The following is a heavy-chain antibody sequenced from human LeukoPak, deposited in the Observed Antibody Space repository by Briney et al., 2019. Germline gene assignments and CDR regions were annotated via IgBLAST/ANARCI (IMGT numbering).Heavy chain of an antibody. V-gene: IGHV3-30*02. CDR3: AKNLIGYSGRYISPGHHKTMIDY. Sequence: PGGSLRLACAASGFTFSSYGMHWVRQAPGKGLEWVSFIRYDGSNKYYADSVKGRFTISRDNSKNTLYLQMNSLRAEDTAVYYCAKNLIGYSGRYISPGHHKTMIDYWGQGTLVTVSS. CDR1: GFTFSSYG. D-gene: IGHD5-12*01. CDR2: IRYDGSNK. J-gene: IGHJ4*02.